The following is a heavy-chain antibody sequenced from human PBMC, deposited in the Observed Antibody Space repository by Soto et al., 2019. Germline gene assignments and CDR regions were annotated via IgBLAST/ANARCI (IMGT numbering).Heavy chain of an antibody. CDR3: ARDGNGYKTWGAFDV. Sequence: QVQLQESGPGLVKPSQTLSLTCTVSGGSISSGLYYWTWIRQHPGKGLEWIGYIRYSGGTYYNPSLKRRISISVDTSKKQFSLKLSSVTAADTAVYYCARDGNGYKTWGAFDVWGQGTMVTVSS. V-gene: IGHV4-31*03. D-gene: IGHD5-12*01. CDR1: GGSISSGLYY. CDR2: IRYSGGT. J-gene: IGHJ3*01.